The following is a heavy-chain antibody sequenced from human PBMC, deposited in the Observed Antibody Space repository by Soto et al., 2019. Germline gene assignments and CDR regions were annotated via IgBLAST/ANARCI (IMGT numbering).Heavy chain of an antibody. CDR1: GFSLTTRGVG. D-gene: IGHD2-15*01. Sequence: SGPTLVNPTQILTLACTFSGFSLTTRGVGVGWIRQPPGKALEWLALIHWNDAKRYTPSLKSRLTITRDISKNQVVLSMTDMDPMDTATYFCAHNTAIGGGVDATPRDTYFYYCGQGALVTVSS. CDR2: IHWNDAK. J-gene: IGHJ4*02. CDR3: AHNTAIGGGVDATPRDTYFYY. V-gene: IGHV2-5*01.